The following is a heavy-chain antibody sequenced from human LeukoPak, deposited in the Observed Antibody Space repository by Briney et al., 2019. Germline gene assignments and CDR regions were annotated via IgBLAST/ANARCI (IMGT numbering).Heavy chain of an antibody. V-gene: IGHV4-39*01. CDR2: IYYSGST. Sequence: SETLSLTCTVSGGSISSSSYYWGWIRQPPGKGLEWIGSIYYSGSTYYNPSLKSRVTISVDTSKNQFSLKLSPVTAADTAVYYCARSTYYDFWSGYFIWGQGTMVTVSS. CDR3: ARSTYYDFWSGYFI. J-gene: IGHJ3*02. CDR1: GGSISSSSYY. D-gene: IGHD3-3*01.